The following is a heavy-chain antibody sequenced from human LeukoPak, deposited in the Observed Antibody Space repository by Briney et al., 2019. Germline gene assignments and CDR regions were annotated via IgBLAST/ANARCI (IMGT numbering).Heavy chain of an antibody. CDR1: GFTFSSYS. J-gene: IGHJ4*02. Sequence: PGGSLRLSCAASGFTFSSYSMSWVRQAPGKGLEWVATIRQDGSQKYYVDSVKGRFTISRDNAKNSLYLQMNSLRAEDTAVYYCARESGLVTSEVDFDYWGQGTLVTVSS. D-gene: IGHD2-21*02. CDR3: ARESGLVTSEVDFDY. V-gene: IGHV3-7*01. CDR2: IRQDGSQK.